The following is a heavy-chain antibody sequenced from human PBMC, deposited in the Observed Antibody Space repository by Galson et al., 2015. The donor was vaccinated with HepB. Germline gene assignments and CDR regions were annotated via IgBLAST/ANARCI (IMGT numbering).Heavy chain of an antibody. CDR1: GFTFHDFT. CDR3: AKAGGWLGDYKLYGMDI. CDR2: ITWDGDVA. D-gene: IGHD6-19*01. V-gene: IGHV3-43*01. J-gene: IGHJ6*02. Sequence: SLRLSCAASGFTFHDFTMHWARQRPGKSLEWVSLITWDGDVAYYANSVKGRFTISRDNKRDSLFLQMNSLRSDDTALYYCAKAGGWLGDYKLYGMDIWGQGTTVTVS.